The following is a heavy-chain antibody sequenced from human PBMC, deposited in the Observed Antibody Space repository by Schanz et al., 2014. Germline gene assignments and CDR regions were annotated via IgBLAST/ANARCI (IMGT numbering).Heavy chain of an antibody. CDR1: GFIFRSYT. J-gene: IGHJ6*02. CDR2: INSRSNFI. Sequence: VQLVESGGGLVQPGGSLRLSCTASGFIFRSYTMNWVRQAPGKGLEWVSSINSRSNFIYYADSVKGRFTISRDSAKNSLYLQMNSLRAEDTAVYYCARQRSYFYAMDVWGQGTTVTVSS. V-gene: IGHV3-21*04. CDR3: ARQRSYFYAMDV.